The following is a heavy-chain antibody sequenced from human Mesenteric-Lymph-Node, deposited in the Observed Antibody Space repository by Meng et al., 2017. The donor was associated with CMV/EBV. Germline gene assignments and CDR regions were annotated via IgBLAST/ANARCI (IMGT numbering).Heavy chain of an antibody. J-gene: IGHJ6*02. CDR2: ISGSGGST. Sequence: GESLKISCAASGFTFSGYAMSWVRQAPGKGLEWVSAISGSGGSTYYADSVKGRFTISRDNSKNTLYLQRNSLRAEDTAVYYCAKVRNDDFWSGYSDYYYYGVDVWGQGTTVTVSS. CDR1: GFTFSGYA. V-gene: IGHV3-23*01. CDR3: AKVRNDDFWSGYSDYYYYGVDV. D-gene: IGHD3-3*01.